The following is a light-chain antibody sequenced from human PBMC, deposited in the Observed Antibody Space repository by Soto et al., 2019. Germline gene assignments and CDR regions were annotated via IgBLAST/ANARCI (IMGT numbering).Light chain of an antibody. CDR2: WAS. CDR3: QQYYSTLWT. CDR1: QSVLYSSNNKNY. V-gene: IGKV4-1*01. Sequence: DIVLPHSPDSLAASLGDRATINGNSSQSVLYSSNNKNYLAWYQQKKGQTPKLLIYWASTRESGVPDRFSGSGSGTDFTLTISRLQAEDVSVYYCQQYYSTLWTFGQGTKVEIK. J-gene: IGKJ1*01.